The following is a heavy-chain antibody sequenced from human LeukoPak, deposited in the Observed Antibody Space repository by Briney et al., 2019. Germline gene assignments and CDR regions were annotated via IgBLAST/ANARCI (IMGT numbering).Heavy chain of an antibody. V-gene: IGHV3-23*01. CDR2: ISGSGGT. CDR3: AKDYSAYNYLADFDY. D-gene: IGHD5-24*01. Sequence: PGGSLRLSCAASGFTFNSYDMSWVRQAPGKGLEWVSAISGSGGTYYAESVKGRLAVSRDNSNNTLYLQMDGMRAEDTAVYYCAKDYSAYNYLADFDYWGQGTLVTVSS. CDR1: GFTFNSYD. J-gene: IGHJ4*02.